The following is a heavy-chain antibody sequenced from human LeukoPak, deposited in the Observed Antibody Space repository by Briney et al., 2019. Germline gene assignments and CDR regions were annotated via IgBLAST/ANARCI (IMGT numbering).Heavy chain of an antibody. Sequence: GASVKVSCKASGYTFTGYYMHWVRQAPGQGLEWVGWINPNSGGTNYAQKFQGRVTMTRDTSISTAYMELSRLRSDDTAVYYCATIPTLYYDSRAWYFDLWGRGTLVTVSS. CDR1: GYTFTGYY. CDR3: ATIPTLYYDSRAWYFDL. V-gene: IGHV1-2*02. J-gene: IGHJ2*01. D-gene: IGHD3-22*01. CDR2: INPNSGGT.